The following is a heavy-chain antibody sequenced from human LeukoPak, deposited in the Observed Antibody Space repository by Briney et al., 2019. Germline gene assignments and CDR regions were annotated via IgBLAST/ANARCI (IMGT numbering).Heavy chain of an antibody. CDR2: INPNSGGT. Sequence: ASVKVSCKASGYTFTSYDINWVRQAPGQGLEWMGWINPNSGGTNYAQKFQGRVTMTRDTSISTAYMELSRLRSDDTAVYHCARGNNYGSGSLFYGWGQGTLVTVSS. D-gene: IGHD3-10*01. J-gene: IGHJ4*02. CDR1: GYTFTSYD. CDR3: ARGNNYGSGSLFYG. V-gene: IGHV1-2*02.